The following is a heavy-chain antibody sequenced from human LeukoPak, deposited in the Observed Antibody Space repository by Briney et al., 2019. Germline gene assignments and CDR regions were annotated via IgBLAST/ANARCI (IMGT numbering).Heavy chain of an antibody. CDR1: GGSISSSNW. Sequence: SGTLSLTCAVSGGSISSSNWWSWVRQPPGKGLEWIGEIYHSGSTNYNPSLKSRVTISVDTSKNQFSLKLSSVTAADTAVYYCASAMTTVTTQWFDPWGQGTLVTVSS. J-gene: IGHJ5*02. V-gene: IGHV4-4*02. CDR2: IYHSGST. CDR3: ASAMTTVTTQWFDP. D-gene: IGHD4-17*01.